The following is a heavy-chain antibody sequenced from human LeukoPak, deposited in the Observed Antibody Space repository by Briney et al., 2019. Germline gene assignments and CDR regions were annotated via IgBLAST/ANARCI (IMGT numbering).Heavy chain of an antibody. J-gene: IGHJ3*02. CDR1: GGSISGYY. D-gene: IGHD2-2*02. CDR2: IYYNGIS. V-gene: IGHV4-59*01. CDR3: ARELWNCSSTSCYTHAFDI. Sequence: SETLSLTCTVSGGSISGYYWSWIRQPPGKGLEWIAYIYYNGISNYNPSLKSRVIISVDSSKNQFSLKLTSVTAADTAVYYCARELWNCSSTSCYTHAFDIWGQGTMVTVSS.